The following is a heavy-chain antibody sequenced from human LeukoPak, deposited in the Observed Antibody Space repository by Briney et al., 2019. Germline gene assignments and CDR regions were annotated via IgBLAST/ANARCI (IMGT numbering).Heavy chain of an antibody. CDR3: ASYGSGAQASFDY. V-gene: IGHV1-46*01. Sequence: ASVKVSCKVSGYTLTRYYMHWVRQAPGQGLEWMGIINPSDGGTSYAQKFQGRVTMTRDTSTSTAYMELSSLRSEDTAVYYCASYGSGAQASFDYWGQGTLVTVSS. D-gene: IGHD3-10*01. J-gene: IGHJ4*02. CDR2: INPSDGGT. CDR1: GYTLTRYY.